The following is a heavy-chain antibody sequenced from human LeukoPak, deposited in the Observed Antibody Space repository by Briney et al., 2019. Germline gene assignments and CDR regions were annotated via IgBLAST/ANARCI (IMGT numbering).Heavy chain of an antibody. D-gene: IGHD3-9*01. CDR3: ARAKYYDVLTGLES. V-gene: IGHV4-59*01. Sequence: SETLSLTCSVSGGSISFYYWSWIRQPPGKGLEWIGYIYYSGSTNYNPSLKSRVTILVDTSKNQLSLKLSSVTAADTAVYYCARAKYYDVLTGLESWGQGILVTVSS. CDR1: GGSISFYY. CDR2: IYYSGST. J-gene: IGHJ5*01.